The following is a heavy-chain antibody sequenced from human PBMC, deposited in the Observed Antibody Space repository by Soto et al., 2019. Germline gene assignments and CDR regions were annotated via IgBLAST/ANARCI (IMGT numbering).Heavy chain of an antibody. V-gene: IGHV1-69*01. D-gene: IGHD3-22*01. CDR3: AAVTYYYDSSGYAFAI. J-gene: IGHJ3*02. CDR1: GGTFSSYA. CDR2: IIPIFGTA. Sequence: QVQLVQSGAEVKKPGSSVKVSCKASGGTFSSYAISWVRQAPGQGLEWMGGIIPIFGTANYAQKFQGRVTITADESTSTAYMELSSLRSEDTAVYYCAAVTYYYDSSGYAFAIWGQGTMVTVSS.